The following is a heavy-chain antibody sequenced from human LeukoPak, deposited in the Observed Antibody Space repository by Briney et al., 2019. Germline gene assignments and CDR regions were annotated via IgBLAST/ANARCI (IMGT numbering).Heavy chain of an antibody. CDR3: ARERGYSYGLDY. D-gene: IGHD5-18*01. J-gene: IGHJ4*02. CDR1: GFTFSSYA. CDR2: ISYDGSNK. Sequence: GGSLRLSCAASGFTFSSYAMHWVRQAPGKGLKWVAIISYDGSNKYYADSVKGRFTISRDNSKNTLYLQMNSLRAEDTAVYYCARERGYSYGLDYWGQGTLVTVSS. V-gene: IGHV3-30-3*01.